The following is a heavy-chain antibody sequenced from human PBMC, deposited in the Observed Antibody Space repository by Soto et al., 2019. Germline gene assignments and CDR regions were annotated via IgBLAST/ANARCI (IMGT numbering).Heavy chain of an antibody. Sequence: QVQLVQSGAEVKKPGSSVKVSCKASGGTFSSYAISWVRQAPGQGLEWMGGIIPIFGTANYAQKFQGRVTITADESTSTAYMELSSLRSEDTAVYYCARSLVAGTTPPDYSYYGMDVWGQGTTVTVSS. CDR2: IIPIFGTA. V-gene: IGHV1-69*01. D-gene: IGHD1-7*01. CDR3: ARSLVAGTTPPDYSYYGMDV. CDR1: GGTFSSYA. J-gene: IGHJ6*02.